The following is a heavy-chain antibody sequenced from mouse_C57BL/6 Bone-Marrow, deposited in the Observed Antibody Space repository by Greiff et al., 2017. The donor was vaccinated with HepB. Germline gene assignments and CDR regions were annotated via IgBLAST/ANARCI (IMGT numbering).Heavy chain of an antibody. CDR3: TAGDLGARDYGSCPRLYFGV. J-gene: IGHJ1*03. CDR1: GFNIKDDY. V-gene: IGHV14-4*01. CDR2: IDPENGDT. D-gene: IGHD1-1*01. Sequence: EVQLQQSGAELVRPGASVKLSCTASGFNIKDDYMHWVKQRPEQGLEWIGWIDPENGDTEYTAKFQGKATITADTSSNTAYLQLSSLTSEDTAVYECTAGDLGARDYGSCPRLYFGVWGTVATVTVA.